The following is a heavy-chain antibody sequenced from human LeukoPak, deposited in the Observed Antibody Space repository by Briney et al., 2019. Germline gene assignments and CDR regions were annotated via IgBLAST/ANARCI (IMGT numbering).Heavy chain of an antibody. V-gene: IGHV1-18*04. D-gene: IGHD3-9*01. J-gene: IGHJ4*02. CDR3: ARDIAYDILTGDSDFDY. CDR1: GYTFTSYG. Sequence: GASVKVSCKASGYTFTSYGISWVRQAPGQGLEWLGWISAYNGNTNYAQKLQGRVTMTTDTSTSTAYMELRSLRSDDTAVYYCARDIAYDILTGDSDFDYWGQGTLVTVSS. CDR2: ISAYNGNT.